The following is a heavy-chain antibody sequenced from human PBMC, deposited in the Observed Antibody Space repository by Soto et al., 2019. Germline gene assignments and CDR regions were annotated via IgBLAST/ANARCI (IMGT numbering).Heavy chain of an antibody. J-gene: IGHJ4*02. Sequence: EVQLVESGGGLVKPGGSLRLSCAASGFTFSSYSMNWVRQAPGKGLEWVSSISSSSSYIYYADSVKGRFTISRDNAKNSLYLQMNSLRAEDTAVYYCARVDGSGWSHFDYWGQGTLVTVSS. D-gene: IGHD6-19*01. V-gene: IGHV3-21*01. CDR2: ISSSSSYI. CDR3: ARVDGSGWSHFDY. CDR1: GFTFSSYS.